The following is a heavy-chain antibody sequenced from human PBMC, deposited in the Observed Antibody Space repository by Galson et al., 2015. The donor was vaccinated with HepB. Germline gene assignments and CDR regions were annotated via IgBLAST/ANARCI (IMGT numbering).Heavy chain of an antibody. J-gene: IGHJ4*02. CDR3: ARDLVGSTDEFDY. Sequence: SCKASGYAFNNYIMHWVRQAPGQSFEWMGWINGGNGFTKYSPKFQGRVTVTRDTSATTVYMELTSLRSEDTAVYYCARDLVGSTDEFDYWGQGTLITVSS. CDR1: GYAFNNYI. V-gene: IGHV1-3*01. D-gene: IGHD1-26*01. CDR2: INGGNGFT.